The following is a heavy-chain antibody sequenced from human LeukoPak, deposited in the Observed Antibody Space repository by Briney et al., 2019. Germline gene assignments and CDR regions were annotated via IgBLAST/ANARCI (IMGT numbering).Heavy chain of an antibody. V-gene: IGHV4-39*01. J-gene: IGHJ4*02. CDR1: GGSMSSSSYY. CDR3: ARHTLGSSWYVFYYFDY. D-gene: IGHD6-13*01. Sequence: MTSETLSLTCTVSGGSMSSSSYYWGWIRQPPGKGLEWIGSIYYSGSTYYNPSLKSRVTISVDTSKNQFSLKLSSVTAADTAVYYCARHTLGSSWYVFYYFDYWGQGTLVTVSS. CDR2: IYYSGST.